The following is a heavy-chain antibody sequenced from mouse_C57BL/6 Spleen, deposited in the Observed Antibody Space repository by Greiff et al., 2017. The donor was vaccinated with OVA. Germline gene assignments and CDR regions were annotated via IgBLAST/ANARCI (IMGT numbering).Heavy chain of an antibody. CDR3: ARSGIITTVVATRGYFDV. CDR1: GYAFSSYW. V-gene: IGHV1-80*01. Sequence: QVQLQQSGAELVKPGASVKISCKASGYAFSSYWMNWVKQRPGKGLEWIGQIYPGDGDTNYNGKFKGKATLTADKSSSTAYMQLSSLTSEDSAVYFCARSGIITTVVATRGYFDVWGTGTTVTVSS. D-gene: IGHD1-1*01. J-gene: IGHJ1*03. CDR2: IYPGDGDT.